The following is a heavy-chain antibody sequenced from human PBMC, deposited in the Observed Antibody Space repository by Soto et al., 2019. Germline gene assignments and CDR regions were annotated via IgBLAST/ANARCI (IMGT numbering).Heavy chain of an antibody. CDR1: GGTFSSYA. V-gene: IGHV1-69*01. D-gene: IGHD5-12*01. CDR2: IIPIFGTA. Sequence: QVQLVQSGAEVKKPGSSVKVSCKASGGTFSSYAISWVRQAPGQGLEWMGGIIPIFGTANYAQKFQGRVTISADESTSTAYMELSSLRSEDTAVYYCAREEGATIPKYYYYGMDVWGQGTTVTVSS. CDR3: AREEGATIPKYYYYGMDV. J-gene: IGHJ6*02.